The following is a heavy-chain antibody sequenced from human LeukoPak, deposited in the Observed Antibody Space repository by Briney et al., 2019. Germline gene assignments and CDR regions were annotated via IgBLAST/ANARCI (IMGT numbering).Heavy chain of an antibody. J-gene: IGHJ4*02. V-gene: IGHV3-30*18. Sequence: AGGSLRLSCAASGFTFSIYGIHWVRQAPGKGLEWVAVISYDGSNKYYADSVKGRFTISRDNSKSTLYLQMNSLRAEDTAVYYCAKDLFGPGIPDYWGQGTLVTVSS. CDR3: AKDLFGPGIPDY. CDR2: ISYDGSNK. D-gene: IGHD2-21*01. CDR1: GFTFSIYG.